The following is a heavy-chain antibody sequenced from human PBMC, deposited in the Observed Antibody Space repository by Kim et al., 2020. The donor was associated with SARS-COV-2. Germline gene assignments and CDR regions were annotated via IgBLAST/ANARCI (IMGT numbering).Heavy chain of an antibody. D-gene: IGHD2-15*01. CDR2: ISYDGSNK. J-gene: IGHJ4*02. CDR3: ARGSRAATYLVDY. Sequence: GGSLRLSCAASGFTFSSYAMHWVRQAPGKGLEWVAVISYDGSNKYYADSVKGRFTISRDNSKNTLYLQMNSLRAEDTAVYYCARGSRAATYLVDYWGQGTLVTVSS. CDR1: GFTFSSYA. V-gene: IGHV3-30*04.